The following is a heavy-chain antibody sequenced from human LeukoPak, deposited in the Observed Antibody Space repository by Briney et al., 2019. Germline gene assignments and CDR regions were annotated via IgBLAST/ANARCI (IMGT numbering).Heavy chain of an antibody. Sequence: PGRSLRLSCAGSGFTISGYGMHWVRQAPGKGLEWVAFISYEGSDKYYADSVKGRIAISRDNSKNTLYLQINSLRGEDTAVYYCAKSLGIPPYDYNYIDVWGKGTTVIVSS. J-gene: IGHJ6*03. CDR2: ISYEGSDK. CDR3: AKSLGIPPYDYNYIDV. CDR1: GFTISGYG. V-gene: IGHV3-30*18. D-gene: IGHD3-10*01.